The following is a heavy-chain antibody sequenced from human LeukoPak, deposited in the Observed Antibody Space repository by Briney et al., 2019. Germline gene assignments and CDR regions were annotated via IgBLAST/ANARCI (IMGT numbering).Heavy chain of an antibody. CDR2: TYYRSRWYN. CDR3: AKAAAAGSRLDY. D-gene: IGHD6-13*01. Sequence: SQTLSLTCAISGDSVSRNSPAWNWIRQSPSRGLEWLGRTYYRSRWYNEYAVSVKSRMTISPDTSKNQFSLQLNSVIPEDTAVYYCAKAAAAGSRLDYWGQGTLVTVSS. V-gene: IGHV6-1*01. CDR1: GDSVSRNSPA. J-gene: IGHJ4*02.